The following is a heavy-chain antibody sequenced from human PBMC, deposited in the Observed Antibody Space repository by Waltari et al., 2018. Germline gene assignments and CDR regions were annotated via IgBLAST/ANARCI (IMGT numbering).Heavy chain of an antibody. V-gene: IGHV1-2*02. Sequence: QAQLVQSGAEVKTPGASVRVSCTASGYNFPGFYIHWVRQAPGQGLEWMRSNNPTSGATVYAQTFEGRVTMNSDTSISTAYMELRSLRSDETAVYYCAKAREIRSPTRAKLDPWGPGTLVTVSS. CDR1: GYNFPGFY. CDR2: NNPTSGAT. CDR3: AKAREIRSPTRAKLDP. J-gene: IGHJ5*02. D-gene: IGHD4-17*01.